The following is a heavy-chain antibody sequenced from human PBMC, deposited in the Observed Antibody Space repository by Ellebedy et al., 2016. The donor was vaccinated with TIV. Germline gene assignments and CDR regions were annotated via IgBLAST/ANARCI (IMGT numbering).Heavy chain of an antibody. CDR2: INHSGST. CDR1: GGSFSGYY. CDR3: ARGSLPLVGYSSSSWDY. J-gene: IGHJ4*02. V-gene: IGHV4-34*01. D-gene: IGHD6-6*01. Sequence: SETLSLTCAVYGGSFSGYYWSWIRQPPGKGLEWIGEINHSGSTNYNPSLKSRVTISVDTSKNQFSLKLSSVTAADTAVYYCARGSLPLVGYSSSSWDYWGQGTLVTVSS.